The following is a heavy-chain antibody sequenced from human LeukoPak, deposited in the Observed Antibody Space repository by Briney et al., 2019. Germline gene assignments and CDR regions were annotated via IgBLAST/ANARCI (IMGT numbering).Heavy chain of an antibody. D-gene: IGHD6-6*01. CDR2: IYYSGST. Sequence: SETLSLTCTVSGGSISYYYWSWIRQPPGKGLEWSAYIYYSGSTNYNPSLKSRVIISVDTSKNQFSLKLSSVTAADTAVYYCARQGYSSSSWFDPWGQGTLVTVSS. J-gene: IGHJ5*02. CDR3: ARQGYSSSSWFDP. CDR1: GGSISYYY. V-gene: IGHV4-59*08.